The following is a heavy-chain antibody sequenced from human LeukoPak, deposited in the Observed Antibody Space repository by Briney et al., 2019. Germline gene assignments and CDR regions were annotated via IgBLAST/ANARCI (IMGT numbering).Heavy chain of an antibody. J-gene: IGHJ3*02. CDR2: IYYSGST. Sequence: PSETLSLTCNVSGDSISSYYWTWIRQTPPKKLHWIGYIYYSGSTYYNPSLGSRVTMSVGTSKSQFSLKLTSVTAADTAVYYCARTYDSSGYSAFHIWGQGTMVTVSS. CDR1: GDSISSYY. D-gene: IGHD3-22*01. V-gene: IGHV4-59*01. CDR3: ARTYDSSGYSAFHI.